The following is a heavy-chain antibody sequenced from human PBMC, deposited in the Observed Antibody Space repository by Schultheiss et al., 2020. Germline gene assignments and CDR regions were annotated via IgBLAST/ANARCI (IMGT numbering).Heavy chain of an antibody. V-gene: IGHV1-18*01. Sequence: ASVKVSCKTSGYTFTSYGINWVRQAPGQGLEWMGWISAYNGNTKYAQKFQGRVTMTRKTSISTAYMELSSLRSEDTAVYFCASRQDFGSGSFLADWGQGTLVTVSS. J-gene: IGHJ4*02. CDR3: ASRQDFGSGSFLAD. CDR2: ISAYNGNT. D-gene: IGHD3-10*01. CDR1: GYTFTSYG.